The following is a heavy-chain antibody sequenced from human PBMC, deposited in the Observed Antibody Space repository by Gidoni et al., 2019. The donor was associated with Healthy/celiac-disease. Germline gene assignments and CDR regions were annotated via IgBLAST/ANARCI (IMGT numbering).Heavy chain of an antibody. D-gene: IGHD1-26*01. V-gene: IGHV3-30*18. CDR3: EKDWELPSG. Sequence: QVQLVESGGGVVQPGRSLRLSCAASGFTFSSYCMHWVRQAPGKGLEWVAVISYDGSKKEYADSGKGRFTSARDNSKKTRDLQMNSLRAEDTAVYYCEKDWELPSGWGQGTLVTVYS. CDR2: ISYDGSKK. J-gene: IGHJ4*02. CDR1: GFTFSSYC.